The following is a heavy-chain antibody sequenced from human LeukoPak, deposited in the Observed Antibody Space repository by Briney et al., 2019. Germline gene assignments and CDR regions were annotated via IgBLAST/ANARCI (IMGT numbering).Heavy chain of an antibody. Sequence: AVEVSCKASGCTFSSYAISWVRQAPGQGLEWVGGIIPIFGTANYAQKFQGRVTITADESTSTAYMELSSLRSEDTAVYYCAVLRFLEWLPPFDYWGQGTLVTVSS. CDR3: AVLRFLEWLPPFDY. J-gene: IGHJ4*02. D-gene: IGHD3-3*01. V-gene: IGHV1-69*01. CDR1: GCTFSSYA. CDR2: IIPIFGTA.